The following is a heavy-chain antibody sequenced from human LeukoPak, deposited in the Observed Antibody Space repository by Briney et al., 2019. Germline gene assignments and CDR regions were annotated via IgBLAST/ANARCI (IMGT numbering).Heavy chain of an antibody. J-gene: IGHJ3*02. V-gene: IGHV1-2*02. CDR3: ARVRGDPEDAFDI. CDR2: INPHSGGT. Sequence: ASVKVSCKASGYTFTGYYMHWVRQAPGQALEWMGWINPHSGGTNYAHKLQGRVTMTRDTSISTAYLGLSRLRYDDMDVYYCARVRGDPEDAFDIWGQGTMVTVSS. CDR1: GYTFTGYY. D-gene: IGHD1-14*01.